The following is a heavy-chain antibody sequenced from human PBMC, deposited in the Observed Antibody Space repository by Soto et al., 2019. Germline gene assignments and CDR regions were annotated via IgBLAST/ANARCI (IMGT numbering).Heavy chain of an antibody. CDR1: GGSVNSGSYY. CDR3: AGLRLGEGFDP. Sequence: SETLSLTCTVSGGSVNSGSYYWNWIRQPPGKGLEWIGYIFYSGSTNHNPSLKRRVTIPLDTSKNQFSMRLSSVTAADTAVYYCAGLRLGEGFDPWGQGTRVTVSS. CDR2: IFYSGST. D-gene: IGHD3-16*01. V-gene: IGHV4-61*01. J-gene: IGHJ5*02.